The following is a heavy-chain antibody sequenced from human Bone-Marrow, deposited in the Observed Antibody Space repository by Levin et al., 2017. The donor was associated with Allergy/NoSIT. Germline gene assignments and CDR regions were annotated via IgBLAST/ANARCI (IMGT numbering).Heavy chain of an antibody. J-gene: IGHJ4*02. V-gene: IGHV3-74*01. Sequence: PGGSLRLSCAASGFTFSSYWMHWVRQAPGEGLVWVARIDTDGSVTDYADSVKGRFTISRDNAKNTLYLHMNNLRVEDTSMYYCVKDLSGRQDFWGQGTLVTVSS. CDR1: GFTFSSYW. CDR3: VKDLSGRQDF. D-gene: IGHD3-3*01. CDR2: IDTDGSVT.